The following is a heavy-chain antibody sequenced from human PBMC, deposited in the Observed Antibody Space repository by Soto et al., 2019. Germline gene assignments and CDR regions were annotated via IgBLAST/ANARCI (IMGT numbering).Heavy chain of an antibody. D-gene: IGHD1-26*01. CDR1: GFTFSSYG. CDR3: AKDMRKWELLNWFDP. V-gene: IGHV3-30*18. CDR2: ISYDGSNK. J-gene: IGHJ5*02. Sequence: QVQLVESGGGVVQPGRSLRLSCAASGFTFSSYGMHWVRQAPGKGLEWVAVISYDGSNKYYADSVKGRFTISRDNSKNTLYLQMNSLRAEDTAVYYCAKDMRKWELLNWFDPWGQGTLVTVSS.